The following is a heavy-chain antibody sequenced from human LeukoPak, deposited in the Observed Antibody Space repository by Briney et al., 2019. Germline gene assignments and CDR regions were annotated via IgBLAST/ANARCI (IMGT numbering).Heavy chain of an antibody. D-gene: IGHD6-13*01. CDR1: GYSISSGYY. J-gene: IGHJ4*02. CDR2: IYHSGST. V-gene: IGHV4-38-2*01. CDR3: ARAPLLYSSSWYIEHYFDY. Sequence: SETLSLTCAVSGYSISSGYYWGWIRQPPGKGLEWIGSIYHSGSTYYNPSLKSRVTISVDTSKNQFSLKLSSVTAADTAVYYCARAPLLYSSSWYIEHYFDYWGQGTLVTVSS.